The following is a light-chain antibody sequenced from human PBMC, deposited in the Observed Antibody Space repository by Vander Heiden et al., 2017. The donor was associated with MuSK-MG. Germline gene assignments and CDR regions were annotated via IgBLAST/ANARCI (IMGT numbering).Light chain of an antibody. CDR2: EVS. CDR3: CSYTSNTTLPKWV. Sequence: QSALTQPASVSGSLGQSITISCTGTSSDVGGYNYVSWYQQHPGKAPKLMIYEVSNRPSGVSNRFSGSKSGNTTSLTISGLQAEDEADDYCCSYTSNTTLPKWVFGGGTKLTVL. J-gene: IGLJ3*02. V-gene: IGLV2-14*01. CDR1: SSDVGGYNY.